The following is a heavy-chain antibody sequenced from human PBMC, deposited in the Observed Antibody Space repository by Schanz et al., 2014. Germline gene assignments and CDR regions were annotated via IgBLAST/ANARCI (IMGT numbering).Heavy chain of an antibody. V-gene: IGHV1-8*01. CDR2: MNPTTGNR. D-gene: IGHD3-16*01. CDR3: TKGRTFGR. J-gene: IGHJ4*02. Sequence: QVQLVQSGAEVKKPGASVRVSCKASGYSFTTYDVNWVRQATGQGLEWMGWMNPTTGNRGYAQNFQGRVTMTRDTSTSTVNMELSSLRSEDTAVYYCTKGRTFGRWGQGTLVTVSS. CDR1: GYSFTTYD.